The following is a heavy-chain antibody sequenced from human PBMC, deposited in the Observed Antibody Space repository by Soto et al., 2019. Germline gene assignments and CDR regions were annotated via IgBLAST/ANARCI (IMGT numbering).Heavy chain of an antibody. CDR1: GFTFSSYS. CDR2: ISSSSSYI. CDR3: ARDMGLGIVGDAFDI. V-gene: IGHV3-21*01. D-gene: IGHD1-26*01. J-gene: IGHJ3*02. Sequence: PGGSLRLSCAASGFTFSSYSMNWVRQAPGRGLEWVSSISSSSSYIYYADSVKGRFTISRDNAKNSLYLQMNSLRAEDTAVYYCARDMGLGIVGDAFDIWGQGTMVTVSS.